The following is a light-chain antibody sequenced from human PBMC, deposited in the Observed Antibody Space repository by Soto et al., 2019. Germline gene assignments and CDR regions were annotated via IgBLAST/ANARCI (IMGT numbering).Light chain of an antibody. J-gene: IGLJ2*01. CDR1: SSDVGGYNY. CDR3: CSYAGSYTWV. CDR2: DVS. V-gene: IGLV2-11*01. Sequence: QSALTQPRSVSGSPGQSVTISCTGTSSDVGGYNYVSWYQQHPGKAPKLMIYDVSKRPSGVLDRFSGSKSGNTASLTISGLQAEDEADYYCCSYAGSYTWVFGGGTQLTVL.